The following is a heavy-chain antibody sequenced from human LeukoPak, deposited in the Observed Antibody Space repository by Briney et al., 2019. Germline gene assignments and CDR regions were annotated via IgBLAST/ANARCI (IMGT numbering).Heavy chain of an antibody. V-gene: IGHV3-23*01. CDR2: ISGSGGST. Sequence: GRSLTLSCAASGFTFSSYAMGWVCQAPGNGLDWVSAISGSGGSTYYADSVKGRFTISRDNSKNTLYLQMNSLRAEDTAVYYCAKGGGDFDYWGQGTLVTVSS. J-gene: IGHJ4*02. CDR3: AKGGGDFDY. D-gene: IGHD3-16*01. CDR1: GFTFSSYA.